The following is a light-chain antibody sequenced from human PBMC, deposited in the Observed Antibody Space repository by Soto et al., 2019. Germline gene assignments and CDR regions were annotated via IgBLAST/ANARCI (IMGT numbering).Light chain of an antibody. J-gene: IGKJ5*01. CDR3: QQFNNY. CDR1: QGISSA. V-gene: IGKV1D-13*01. Sequence: AIPLTQSPSSLSASVGDRVTITCRASQGISSALAWYQQKPGKAPKLLIYDASSLESGVPSRFSGSGSGTDFTLTISSLQPEDFATYYCQQFNNYFGQGTRLEIK. CDR2: DAS.